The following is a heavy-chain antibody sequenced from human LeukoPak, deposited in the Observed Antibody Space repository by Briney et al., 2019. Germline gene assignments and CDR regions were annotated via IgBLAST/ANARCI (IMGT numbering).Heavy chain of an antibody. Sequence: ASVKVSCKASGYTFTGYYMHWVRQAPGQGLEWMGWINPNSGGTNYAQKFQGWVTMTRDTSISTAYMELSRLRSDDTAVYYCARDQGDGYNNYYYGMDVWGQGTTVTVSS. CDR3: ARDQGDGYNNYYYGMDV. CDR1: GYTFTGYY. D-gene: IGHD5-24*01. CDR2: INPNSGGT. V-gene: IGHV1-2*04. J-gene: IGHJ6*02.